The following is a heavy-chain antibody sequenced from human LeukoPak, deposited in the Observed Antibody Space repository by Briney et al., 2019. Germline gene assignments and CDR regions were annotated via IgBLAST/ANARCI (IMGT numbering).Heavy chain of an antibody. V-gene: IGHV3-23*01. D-gene: IGHD4-11*01. CDR2: TSDRGDYT. CDR1: GFTFRSYA. J-gene: IGHJ4*02. Sequence: GVSLRLSCAASGFTFRSYAMSWVRQAPGKGLEWVSGTSDRGDYTYYADSVKGRFTISRDTSKNTLYLQMNSLRAEDTALYYCATSTVAKYDYWGQGTLVAVSS. CDR3: ATSTVAKYDY.